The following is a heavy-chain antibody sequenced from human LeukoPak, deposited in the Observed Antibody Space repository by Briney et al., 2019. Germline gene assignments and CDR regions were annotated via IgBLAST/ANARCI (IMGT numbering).Heavy chain of an antibody. Sequence: GGSLRLSCAASGFTFSHYWMTWVRQAPGKGLEWVANIKKDGSERDYVDSVKGRFTISRDNAKNSLYLQMNSLRAEDTAVYYCAKPARTDAFDIWGQGTMITVSS. J-gene: IGHJ3*02. V-gene: IGHV3-7*03. CDR3: AKPARTDAFDI. D-gene: IGHD1-14*01. CDR2: IKKDGSER. CDR1: GFTFSHYW.